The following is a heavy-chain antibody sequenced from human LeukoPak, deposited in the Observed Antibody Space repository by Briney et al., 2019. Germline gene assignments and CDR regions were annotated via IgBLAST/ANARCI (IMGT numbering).Heavy chain of an antibody. CDR1: GDSIGSYY. D-gene: IGHD3-22*01. Sequence: PSETLFLTCTVSGDSIGSYYWNWIRQSPGEEMEWIGYVYYFGSTMYNPSLKSRVNISVNRSTNQFSLSVSSVTVADTAVYFCARTPKYFFDDSDSFYFDYWGQGALVTVSS. CDR3: ARTPKYFFDDSDSFYFDY. J-gene: IGHJ4*02. CDR2: VYYFGST. V-gene: IGHV4-59*01.